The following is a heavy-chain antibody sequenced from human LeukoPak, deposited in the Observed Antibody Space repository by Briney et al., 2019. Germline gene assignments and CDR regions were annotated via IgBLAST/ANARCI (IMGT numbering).Heavy chain of an antibody. J-gene: IGHJ4*02. CDR3: AKDPPFGGDY. CDR2: ISYDGSNK. Sequence: GALRLSCAASGFTFSSYGMHWVRQAPGKGLEWVAVISYDGSNKYYADSVKGRFTISRDNSKNTLYLQMNSLRAEDTAVYYCAKDPPFGGDYWGQGTLVTVSS. CDR1: GFTFSSYG. V-gene: IGHV3-30*18. D-gene: IGHD3-16*01.